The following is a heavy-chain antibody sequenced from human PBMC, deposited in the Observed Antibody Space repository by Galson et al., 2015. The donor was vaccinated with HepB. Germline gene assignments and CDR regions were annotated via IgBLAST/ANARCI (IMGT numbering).Heavy chain of an antibody. CDR1: GYTFTTYN. J-gene: IGHJ4*02. CDR3: ARAPGISFGGLLLPLTQ. D-gene: IGHD3-10*01. V-gene: IGHV1-3*01. Sequence: SVKVSCKASGYTFTTYNMHWVRQAPGQGLEWMGWINAGNGNTNYSHKFKDRVTITSDTSASTVYLELSSLRSEDTAVYYCARAPGISFGGLLLPLTQWGLGTLVTVSS. CDR2: INAGNGNT.